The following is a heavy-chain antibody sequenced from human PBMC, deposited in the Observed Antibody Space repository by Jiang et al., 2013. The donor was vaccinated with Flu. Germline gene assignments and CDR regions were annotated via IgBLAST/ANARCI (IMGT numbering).Heavy chain of an antibody. D-gene: IGHD5-18*01. V-gene: IGHV3-30*03. Sequence: GGGVVQPGRSLRLSCAASGFTFSSYGMHWVRQAPGKGLEWVAVISYDGSNKYYADSVKGRFTISRDNSKNTLYLQMNSLRAEDTAVYYCASLDTAIPHFDYWGQGTLVTVSS. J-gene: IGHJ4*02. CDR1: GFTFSSYG. CDR3: ASLDTAIPHFDY. CDR2: ISYDGSNK.